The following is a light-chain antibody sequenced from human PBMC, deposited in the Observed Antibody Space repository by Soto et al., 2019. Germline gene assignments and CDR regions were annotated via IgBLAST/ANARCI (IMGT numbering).Light chain of an antibody. CDR3: MQTLQTPLT. V-gene: IGKV2-28*01. J-gene: IGKJ4*01. CDR1: QSLLHSNGYNC. CDR2: FGS. Sequence: DIVMTQSPLSLPVTPGEPASISCRSSQSLLHSNGYNCLDWYLQKPGQSPQLLIYFGSNRASGVPGRFSGSGSGTDFTLKISRVEAEDVGRYYCMQTLQTPLTFGGGTKVEIK.